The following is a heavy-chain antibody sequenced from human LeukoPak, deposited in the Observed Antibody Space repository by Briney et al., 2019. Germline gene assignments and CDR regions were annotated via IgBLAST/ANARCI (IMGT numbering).Heavy chain of an antibody. J-gene: IGHJ3*02. V-gene: IGHV4-4*07. CDR1: GGSINNYY. D-gene: IGHD2-15*01. Sequence: SETLSLTCTVSGGSINNYYWSWIRQPAGKGLEWIGRIYTRGSTNYNPSLKSRVTMSVDTSKNQFSLKLSSVTAADTAVYYCARGRYCSADTCSGGDAFDIWGQGTMASVSS. CDR3: ARGRYCSADTCSGGDAFDI. CDR2: IYTRGST.